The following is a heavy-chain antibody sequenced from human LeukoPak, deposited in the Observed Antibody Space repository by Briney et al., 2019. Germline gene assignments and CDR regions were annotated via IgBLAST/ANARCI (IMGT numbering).Heavy chain of an antibody. CDR2: ISGDGGST. CDR1: GFTFDDYA. D-gene: IGHD5-24*01. V-gene: IGHV3-43*02. CDR3: AKDRRDGYNLCYFDY. Sequence: GGSLRLSCAAPGFTFDDYAMHWVRQAPGKGLEWVSLISGDGGSTYYADSVKGRFTISRDNSKNSLYLQMDSLRTEDTALYYCAKDRRDGYNLCYFDYWGQGTLVTVSS. J-gene: IGHJ4*02.